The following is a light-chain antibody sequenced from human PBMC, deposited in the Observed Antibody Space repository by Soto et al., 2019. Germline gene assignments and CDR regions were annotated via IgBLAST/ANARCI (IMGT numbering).Light chain of an antibody. Sequence: EIVLTQSPAALSLSPGERATLSCRASQSIRSYLAWYQQKHGQAPSLLIYDASNRATGIAARFSGSGSGTDFTLTISSLEPEDFAVYYGQQRSYWPYTFGQGTKLEIK. CDR3: QQRSYWPYT. CDR2: DAS. CDR1: QSIRSY. V-gene: IGKV3-11*01. J-gene: IGKJ2*01.